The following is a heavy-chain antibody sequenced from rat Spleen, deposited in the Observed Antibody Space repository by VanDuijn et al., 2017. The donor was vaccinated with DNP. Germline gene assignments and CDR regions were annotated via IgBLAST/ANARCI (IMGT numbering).Heavy chain of an antibody. J-gene: IGHJ2*01. CDR2: INNAGST. D-gene: IGHD5-1*01. Sequence: EIQLQESGPGLVKPSQSLSLTCSVTGYSITSNYKWTWIRKFPGTEVEWMGYINNAGSTNYNPSLKSRFSITRDTSKNQFFLQVNSVRNEDTATYYCAVQLGVFDYWGQGVMVIVSS. V-gene: IGHV3-3*01. CDR1: GYSITSNYK. CDR3: AVQLGVFDY.